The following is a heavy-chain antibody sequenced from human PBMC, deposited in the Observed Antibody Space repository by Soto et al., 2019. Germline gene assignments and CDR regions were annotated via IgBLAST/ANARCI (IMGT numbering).Heavy chain of an antibody. Sequence: EVQLVESGGGLVQPGGSLRLSCAASGFTLSDHYVDWVRQAPGKGLEWVGRSRNKANRYTTEYATSVKGRFTISRDDSKHSLYLQMNSLKTEDTAVYFCSRELGDDYFDLWGRGTLVTVSS. J-gene: IGHJ2*01. CDR2: SRNKANRYTT. V-gene: IGHV3-72*01. CDR3: SRELGDDYFDL. CDR1: GFTLSDHY.